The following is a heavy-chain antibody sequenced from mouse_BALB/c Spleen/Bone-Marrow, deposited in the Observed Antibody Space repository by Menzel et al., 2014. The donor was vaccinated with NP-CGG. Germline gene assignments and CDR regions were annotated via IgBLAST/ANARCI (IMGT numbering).Heavy chain of an antibody. CDR1: GFNIKDTY. V-gene: IGHV14-3*02. D-gene: IGHD2-14*01. J-gene: IGHJ1*01. CDR2: IDPAIFT. CDR3: ASYRYGWYFDV. Sequence: VQLQQSGAELVKPGASVKLSCTASGFNIKDTYLHWVKQRPEQGLDWIGRIDPAIFTKYDPKFQGKSTITADTSSNTAYLHLSSLTSEDTAVYYCASYRYGWYFDVWGAGTTVTVSS.